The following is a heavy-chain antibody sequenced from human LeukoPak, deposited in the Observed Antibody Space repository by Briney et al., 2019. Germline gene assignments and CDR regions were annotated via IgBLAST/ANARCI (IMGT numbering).Heavy chain of an antibody. CDR2: IYYSGST. CDR3: ARHGTVKYCSGGSCYSDAGLADY. V-gene: IGHV4-59*08. Sequence: SETLSLTCTVSGGSISSYYWSWIRQPPGKGLEWVGYIYYSGSTNYNPSLTSRVTISVDTSKNQFSLKLSSVTAADTAVYYCARHGTVKYCSGGSCYSDAGLADYWGQGTLVTVSS. J-gene: IGHJ4*02. D-gene: IGHD2-15*01. CDR1: GGSISSYY.